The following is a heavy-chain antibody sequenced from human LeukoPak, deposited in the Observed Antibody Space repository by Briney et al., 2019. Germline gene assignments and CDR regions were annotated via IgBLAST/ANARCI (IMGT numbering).Heavy chain of an antibody. J-gene: IGHJ4*02. Sequence: SVKVSCKTSGNTFSSYGITWVRQAPGQGPEWMGGIIPAFGTANYAQKFQGRVTITADEATNTAFMELSSLRSEDTAVYYCAREAGYSSSWPYFDYWGQGTLVTVSS. CDR1: GNTFSSYG. CDR3: AREAGYSSSWPYFDY. V-gene: IGHV1-69*13. CDR2: IIPAFGTA. D-gene: IGHD6-13*01.